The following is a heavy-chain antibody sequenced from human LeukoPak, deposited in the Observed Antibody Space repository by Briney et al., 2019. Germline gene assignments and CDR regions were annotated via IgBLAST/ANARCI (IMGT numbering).Heavy chain of an antibody. V-gene: IGHV3-23*01. Sequence: GGSLRLSCAASGFTFSSYAMSWVRQAPGKGLEWVSAIGVSGGSTFYADSVKGRFTISRDNSKNTLYLLMNSLRAEDTAVYYCAKGDQPLLYGGAFDYWGQGTLVTVSS. CDR3: AKGDQPLLYGGAFDY. D-gene: IGHD2-2*02. CDR2: IGVSGGST. CDR1: GFTFSSYA. J-gene: IGHJ4*02.